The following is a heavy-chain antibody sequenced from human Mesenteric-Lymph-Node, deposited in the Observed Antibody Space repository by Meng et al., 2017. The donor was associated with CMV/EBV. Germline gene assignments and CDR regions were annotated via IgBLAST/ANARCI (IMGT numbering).Heavy chain of an antibody. CDR3: ARDYYYDSSGYLYYYGMDV. CDR2: INHSGST. Sequence: PESLSLTCAVYGGSFSGYYWSWIRQLPGKGLEWIGEINHSGSTNYNPSLKSRVTISVDTSKNQFSLKLSSVTAADTTVYYWARDYYYDSSGYLYYYGMDVWGQGTTVTVSS. CDR1: GGSFSGYY. V-gene: IGHV4-34*01. J-gene: IGHJ6*02. D-gene: IGHD3-22*01.